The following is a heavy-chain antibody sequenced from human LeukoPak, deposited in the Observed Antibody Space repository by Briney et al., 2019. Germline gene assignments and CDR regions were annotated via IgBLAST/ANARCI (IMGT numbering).Heavy chain of an antibody. V-gene: IGHV1-2*06. CDR3: AKLEGGGYDSSGYYFGSFDY. D-gene: IGHD3-22*01. Sequence: PSVKVSCKASGYTFTGYYMHWVRQAPGQGLEWMGRINPNSGGTNYAQKVQGRVTMTRDTSISTAYMELSRLRSDDTAVYYCAKLEGGGYDSSGYYFGSFDYWGQGTLVTVSS. J-gene: IGHJ4*02. CDR2: INPNSGGT. CDR1: GYTFTGYY.